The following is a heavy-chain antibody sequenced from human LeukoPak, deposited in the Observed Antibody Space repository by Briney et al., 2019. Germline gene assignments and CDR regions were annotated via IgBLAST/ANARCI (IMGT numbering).Heavy chain of an antibody. Sequence: ASVKVSCKASGYTFTSYDINWVRQATGQGLEWMGWMNPNSGNTGYAQKFQGRVTMTRNTSISTAYMELSSLRSEDTAVYHCARGYSGYDSSDYYYYYMDVWGKGTTVTVSS. CDR2: MNPNSGNT. J-gene: IGHJ6*03. CDR1: GYTFTSYD. V-gene: IGHV1-8*01. D-gene: IGHD5-12*01. CDR3: ARGYSGYDSSDYYYYYMDV.